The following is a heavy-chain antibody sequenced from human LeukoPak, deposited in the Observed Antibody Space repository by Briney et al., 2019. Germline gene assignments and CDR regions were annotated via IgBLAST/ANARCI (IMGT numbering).Heavy chain of an antibody. D-gene: IGHD1-26*01. CDR1: GSTFSSYA. CDR2: ISYDGSNK. CDR3: ARVPREPYYYYGMDV. J-gene: IGHJ6*02. V-gene: IGHV3-30*04. Sequence: PGGSLRLSCAASGSTFSSYAMHWVRQAPGKGLEWVAVISYDGSNKYYADSVKGRFTISRDNSKNTLYLQMNSLRAEDTAVYYCARVPREPYYYYGMDVWGQGTTVTVFS.